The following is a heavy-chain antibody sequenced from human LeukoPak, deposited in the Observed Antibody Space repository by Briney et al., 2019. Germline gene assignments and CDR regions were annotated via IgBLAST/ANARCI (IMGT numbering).Heavy chain of an antibody. Sequence: ASVKVSCKASGYTFTGYYLHWVRQAPGQGLEWMGRIDPNSGGTIYAQKFRGRVTMTRDTSASTAYMDLSGLTSDDTALYYCARDSQVSCDYWGQGTLVTVSS. D-gene: IGHD1-26*01. J-gene: IGHJ4*02. V-gene: IGHV1-2*06. CDR3: ARDSQVSCDY. CDR1: GYTFTGYY. CDR2: IDPNSGGT.